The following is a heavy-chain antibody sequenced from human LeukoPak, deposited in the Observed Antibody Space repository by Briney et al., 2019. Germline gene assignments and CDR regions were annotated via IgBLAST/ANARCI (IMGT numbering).Heavy chain of an antibody. CDR2: INHSGST. D-gene: IGHD3-10*01. CDR3: ARGRNSYGSGSYPY. Sequence: SETLSLTCTVSGGSISSYYWSWIRQPPGKGLEWIGEINHSGSTNYNPSLKSRVTISVDTSKNQFSLKLSSVTAADTAVYYCARGRNSYGSGSYPYWGQGTLVTVSS. CDR1: GGSISSYY. J-gene: IGHJ4*02. V-gene: IGHV4-34*01.